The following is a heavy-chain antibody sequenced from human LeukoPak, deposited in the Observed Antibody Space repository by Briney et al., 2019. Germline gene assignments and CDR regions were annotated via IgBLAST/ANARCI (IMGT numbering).Heavy chain of an antibody. J-gene: IGHJ4*02. CDR1: GFTFSSHW. Sequence: QPGGSLRLSCAASGFTFSSHWMGWVRQAPGKGLEWVANINQHGSEEYYVDSMKGRFAISRDNARNSLYLQLNSLRAEDTAVYYCERAGYGGALDYWGQGTLVTVSS. V-gene: IGHV3-7*03. CDR3: ERAGYGGALDY. CDR2: INQHGSEE. D-gene: IGHD4-23*01.